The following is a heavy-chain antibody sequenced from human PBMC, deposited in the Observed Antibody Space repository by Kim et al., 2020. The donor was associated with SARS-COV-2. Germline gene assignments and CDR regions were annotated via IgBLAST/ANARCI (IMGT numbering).Heavy chain of an antibody. CDR1: GFTFSSYA. CDR2: ISYDGNNK. V-gene: IGHV3-30*04. CDR3: ARDAYYGSGSYYDY. J-gene: IGHJ4*02. D-gene: IGHD3-10*01. Sequence: GGSLRLSCAASGFTFSSYAMHWVRQAPGKGLEWVAVISYDGNNKYYADSVKGRFTISRDNSKNTLYLQMNSLRAEDTAVYYCARDAYYGSGSYYDYWGQG.